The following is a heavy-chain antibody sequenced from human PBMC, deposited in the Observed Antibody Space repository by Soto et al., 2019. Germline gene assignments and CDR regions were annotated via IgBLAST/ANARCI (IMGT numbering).Heavy chain of an antibody. Sequence: GGSLRLSCAASGFTFSSYGMHWVRQAPGKGLEWVAVIWYDGSNKNYADSVKGRFTISRDKSKNTPYLKMNSLKAEDTAVFYCARDRTVVAFTDAFDIWGQGTMVTVSS. CDR3: ARDRTVVAFTDAFDI. V-gene: IGHV3-33*01. D-gene: IGHD2-15*01. CDR1: GFTFSSYG. CDR2: IWYDGSNK. J-gene: IGHJ3*02.